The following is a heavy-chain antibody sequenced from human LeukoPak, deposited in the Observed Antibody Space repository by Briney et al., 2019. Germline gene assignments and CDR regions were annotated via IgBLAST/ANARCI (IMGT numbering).Heavy chain of an antibody. J-gene: IGHJ6*03. Sequence: ASVKVSCKASGYTFSGSYIHWVRQAPGQGLEWMGRINPNSGDTNFAQTFQGRVTMTRDTSITTAYMELSSLTSDDTAVYFCARSAEHCNHGVCYTDYYMDVWGKGTTVTVSS. V-gene: IGHV1-2*06. CDR3: ARSAEHCNHGVCYTDYYMDV. CDR1: GYTFSGSY. D-gene: IGHD2-8*01. CDR2: INPNSGDT.